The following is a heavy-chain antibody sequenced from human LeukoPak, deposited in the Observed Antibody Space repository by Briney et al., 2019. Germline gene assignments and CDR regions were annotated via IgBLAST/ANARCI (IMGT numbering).Heavy chain of an antibody. Sequence: PGESLRLSCAASGFTFSDYSMNWVRQAPGKGLEWLSYISPSSSSIYYADSVTGRFTISRDNAKHSLYLHMNSLTDEDTAVYYCARDQAPFDYWGQGTLVTVSS. J-gene: IGHJ4*02. CDR3: ARDQAPFDY. CDR2: ISPSSSSI. V-gene: IGHV3-48*02. CDR1: GFTFSDYS.